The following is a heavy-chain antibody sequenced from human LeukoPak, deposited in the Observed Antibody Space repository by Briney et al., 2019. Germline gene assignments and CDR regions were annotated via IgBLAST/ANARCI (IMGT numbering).Heavy chain of an antibody. V-gene: IGHV3-7*01. Sequence: LTGGSLRLSCAASGFTFSSYAMSWVRQAPGKGLEWVANIKQDGSEKYYVDSVKGRFTISRDNAKNSLYLQMNSLRAEDTAVNYCARDMTVVTPVWDFYYYYMDVWGKGTTVTVSS. CDR1: GFTFSSYA. J-gene: IGHJ6*03. CDR3: ARDMTVVTPVWDFYYYYMDV. D-gene: IGHD4-23*01. CDR2: IKQDGSEK.